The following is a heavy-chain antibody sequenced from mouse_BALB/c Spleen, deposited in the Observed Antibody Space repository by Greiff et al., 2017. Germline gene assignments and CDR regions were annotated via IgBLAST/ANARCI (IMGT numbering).Heavy chain of an antibody. Sequence: ESGPGLVKPSQSLSLTCSVTGYSITSGYYWNWIRQFPGNKLEWMGYISYDGSNNYNPSLKNRISITRDTSKNQFFLKLNSVTTEDTATYYCASTDYDNYWGQGTTLTVSS. V-gene: IGHV3-6*02. CDR1: GYSITSGYY. CDR3: ASTDYDNY. J-gene: IGHJ2*01. D-gene: IGHD2-4*01. CDR2: ISYDGSN.